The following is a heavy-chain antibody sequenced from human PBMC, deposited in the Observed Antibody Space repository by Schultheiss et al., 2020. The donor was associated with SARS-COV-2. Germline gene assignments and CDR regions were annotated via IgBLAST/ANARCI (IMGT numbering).Heavy chain of an antibody. V-gene: IGHV4-34*01. CDR3: ARDSPELEQLAFDY. CDR1: GGSFSGYY. CDR2: ITHSGST. D-gene: IGHD6-6*01. Sequence: SETLSLTCAVYGGSFSGYYWSWIRQPPGKGLEWIGEITHSGSTNYNPSLKSRVTISVDTSKNQFSLKLSSVTAADTAVYYCARDSPELEQLAFDYWGQGTLVTVSS. J-gene: IGHJ4*02.